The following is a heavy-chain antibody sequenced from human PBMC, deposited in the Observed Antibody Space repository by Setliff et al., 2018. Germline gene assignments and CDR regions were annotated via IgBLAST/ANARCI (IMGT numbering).Heavy chain of an antibody. CDR3: VRDRGVVTSIRYYYNMDV. CDR1: GFTFNNYW. CDR2: IKQDGSEK. V-gene: IGHV3-7*01. J-gene: IGHJ6*03. D-gene: IGHD2-21*02. Sequence: HPGGSLRLSCVASGFTFNNYWMSWVRQAPGKGLEWVANIKQDGSEKRYVDPVKGRFTISRDNSKDTVNLQMNTLRPEDTGVYYCVRDRGVVTSIRYYYNMDVWGKGTTVTVSS.